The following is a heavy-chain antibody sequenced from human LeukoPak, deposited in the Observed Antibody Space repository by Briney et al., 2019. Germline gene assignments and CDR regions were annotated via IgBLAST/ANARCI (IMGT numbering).Heavy chain of an antibody. V-gene: IGHV3-74*01. J-gene: IGHJ4*02. Sequence: GGSLRLSCAASRFTFSSYWMHWVRQDPGKGLVWVSRINSDGSTATYADSVKGRFTISRDNAKNTLYLQMNSLRAEDTAVYYCARDRAYIYGYAFDYWGQGTLVTVSS. D-gene: IGHD5-18*01. CDR3: ARDRAYIYGYAFDY. CDR2: INSDGSTA. CDR1: RFTFSSYW.